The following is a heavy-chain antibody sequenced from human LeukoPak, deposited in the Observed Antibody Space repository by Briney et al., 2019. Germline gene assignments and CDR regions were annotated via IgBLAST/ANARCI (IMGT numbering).Heavy chain of an antibody. CDR2: ISPYNGNT. D-gene: IGHD2-8*01. Sequence: ASVNVSFKASGYTFTIYGIIWVRQAPGQGLEWMGWISPYNGNTNYAQKLQGRVTMTTDTSTSTAYMELRSLRSDDTAVYYCASCHCTNGVCYGECEYFQHWGQGTLVTVSS. V-gene: IGHV1-18*01. CDR3: ASCHCTNGVCYGECEYFQH. J-gene: IGHJ1*01. CDR1: GYTFTIYG.